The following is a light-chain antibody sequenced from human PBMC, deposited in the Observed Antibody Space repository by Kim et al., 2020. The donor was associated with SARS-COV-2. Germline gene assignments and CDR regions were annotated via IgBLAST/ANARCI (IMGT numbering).Light chain of an antibody. CDR1: SSNIGTGYA. CDR2: VTH. V-gene: IGLV1-40*01. CDR3: QSYESSLGMI. J-gene: IGLJ2*01. Sequence: GQSVTISCRGRSSNIGTGYAVQWYQQVPGRGPKLLVYVTHSRPSGVPDRFSASRSGTSASLVIAGLQADDEADYYCQSYESSLGMIFGGGTKVTVL.